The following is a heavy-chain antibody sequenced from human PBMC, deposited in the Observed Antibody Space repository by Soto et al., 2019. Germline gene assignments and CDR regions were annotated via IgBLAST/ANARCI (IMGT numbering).Heavy chain of an antibody. CDR3: ARLPSRHLVDY. CDR1: GSSINSSGYY. J-gene: IGHJ4*02. Sequence: SETLSLTCTVSGSSINSSGYYWGWIRQPPGKGLEWIGSMFYGVSTYYDPSLKSRVTVSVDTSKNQFSLNLRSVTAADTAVYYCARLPSRHLVDYWGQGTLVTVSS. V-gene: IGHV4-39*01. D-gene: IGHD3-3*02. CDR2: MFYGVST.